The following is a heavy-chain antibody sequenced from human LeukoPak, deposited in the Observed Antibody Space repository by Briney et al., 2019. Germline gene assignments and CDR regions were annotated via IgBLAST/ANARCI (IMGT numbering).Heavy chain of an antibody. V-gene: IGHV3-23*01. CDR3: AKDYYYDSSGYHGVLDY. CDR1: GFTFSSYA. J-gene: IGHJ4*02. D-gene: IGHD3-22*01. Sequence: SGGSLRLSCAASGFTFSSYAMSWVRQAPGKGLEWVSAISGSGGSTYYADSVKGRFTISRDNSKNTLYLQMNSLRAEDTAVYYCAKDYYYDSSGYHGVLDYWGQGTLVTVSS. CDR2: ISGSGGST.